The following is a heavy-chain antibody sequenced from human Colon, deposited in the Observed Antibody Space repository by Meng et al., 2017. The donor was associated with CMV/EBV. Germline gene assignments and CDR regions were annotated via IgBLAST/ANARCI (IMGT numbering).Heavy chain of an antibody. CDR2: VNPKNGGT. CDR1: GGSFSSYA. Sequence: ASVKVSCKPSGGSFSSYAISWMRQAPGQGLEWMGYVNPKNGGTRYAQKFQGSVTMTMDTSINTAYMELTSLRSDDTAFYYCAKDCGLGGARDYWGQGTLVTVSS. CDR3: AKDCGLGGARDY. J-gene: IGHJ4*02. V-gene: IGHV1-2*02. D-gene: IGHD3-16*01.